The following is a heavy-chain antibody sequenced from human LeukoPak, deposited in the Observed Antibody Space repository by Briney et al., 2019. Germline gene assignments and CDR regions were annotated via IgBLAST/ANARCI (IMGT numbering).Heavy chain of an antibody. D-gene: IGHD4-17*01. Sequence: SEALSLTCTVSGVSISSDYWSWIRLPPGKGLEWIGYIYYSGSSNYNPSLKSRVTMSVDTSKDQFSLKLTSVTAADTAVYYCARRLRQNLFDPWGQGTLVTVSS. CDR2: IYYSGSS. J-gene: IGHJ5*02. CDR3: ARRLRQNLFDP. CDR1: GVSISSDY. V-gene: IGHV4-59*08.